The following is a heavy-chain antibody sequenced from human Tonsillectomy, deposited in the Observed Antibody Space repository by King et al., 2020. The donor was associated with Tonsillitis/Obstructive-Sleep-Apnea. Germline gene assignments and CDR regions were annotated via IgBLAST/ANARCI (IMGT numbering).Heavy chain of an antibody. V-gene: IGHV3-48*02. J-gene: IGHJ5*02. D-gene: IGHD3-3*01. Sequence: VQLVESGGGLVQPGGSLSLSCAASGFTFSSYSMNWVRQAPGKGLEWVSYISSSSSTIYYADSVKGRFTISRDNAKNSLYLQMNSLRDEDTAVYYCARDLDFWSGYFPNWFDPWGQGTLVTVSS. CDR2: ISSSSSTI. CDR3: ARDLDFWSGYFPNWFDP. CDR1: GFTFSSYS.